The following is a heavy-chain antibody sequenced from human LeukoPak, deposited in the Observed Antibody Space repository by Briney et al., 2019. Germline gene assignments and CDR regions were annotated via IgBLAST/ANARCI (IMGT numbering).Heavy chain of an antibody. Sequence: PGGCLRLSCAASGFTFSTHDVNWVRQAPGKGLEWVSFINSRSSTIYYADSVKGRFTISRDNAKNSLYLQMNSLRAEDTAVYYCTSHTGTGDAFRPFHIWGQGTMVTVSS. V-gene: IGHV3-48*04. CDR3: TSHTGTGDAFRPFHI. CDR2: INSRSSTI. J-gene: IGHJ3*02. CDR1: GFTFSTHD. D-gene: IGHD2-21*02.